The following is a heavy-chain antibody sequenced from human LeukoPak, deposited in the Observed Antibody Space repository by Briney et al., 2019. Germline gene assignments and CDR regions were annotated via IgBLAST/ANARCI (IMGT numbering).Heavy chain of an antibody. CDR1: GFTFSGSR. V-gene: IGHV3-7*01. CDR3: ARLFRDVTTYDY. D-gene: IGHD1-1*01. Sequence: GGSLRLSCTASGFTFSGSRMSWVRQAPGRGLEWVASIKQDGSQKYYVDSVKGRFTISRDNAENSVYLQMNSLRAEDTAVYYCARLFRDVTTYDYWGQGTLATVSS. J-gene: IGHJ4*02. CDR2: IKQDGSQK.